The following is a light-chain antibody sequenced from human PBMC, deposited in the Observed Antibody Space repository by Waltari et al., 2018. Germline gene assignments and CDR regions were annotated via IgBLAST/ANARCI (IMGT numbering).Light chain of an antibody. Sequence: EIVLTQSPATLSLSPGERATLSCGASQSVSSYLAWYQQKPGQAPRLLIQDASRGATGIPARFSGSGSGTDFTLTISSLEPEDFAVYYCQQRGNWPSGYTFGQGTKLEIK. CDR1: QSVSSY. V-gene: IGKV3-11*01. CDR2: DAS. J-gene: IGKJ2*01. CDR3: QQRGNWPSGYT.